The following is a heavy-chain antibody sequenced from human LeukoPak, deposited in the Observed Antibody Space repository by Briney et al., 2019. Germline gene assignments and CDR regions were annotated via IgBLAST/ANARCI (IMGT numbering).Heavy chain of an antibody. J-gene: IGHJ4*02. CDR1: GYTFTSYY. CDR3: ARDNYDYVWGSYQDY. V-gene: IGHV1-46*01. Sequence: GASVKVSCKASGYTFTSYYMHWVRQAPGQGLEWMGIINPSGGSTSYAQKFQGRVTMTRDTSTSTVYMELSSLRSEDTAVYYCARDNYDYVWGSYQDYWGQGTLVTVSS. D-gene: IGHD3-16*02. CDR2: INPSGGST.